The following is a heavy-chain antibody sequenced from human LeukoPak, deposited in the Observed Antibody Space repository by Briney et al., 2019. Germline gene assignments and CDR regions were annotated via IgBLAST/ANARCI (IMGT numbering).Heavy chain of an antibody. CDR2: IIPIFGIA. J-gene: IGHJ6*02. Sequence: SVKVSCKASGGTFSSYAISWVRQAPGQGLEWMGRIIPIFGIANYAQKFQGRVTITADKSTSTAYMELSSLRSEDTAVYYCAGVVVAATYYYYYGMDVWGQGTTVTDSS. CDR1: GGTFSSYA. D-gene: IGHD2-15*01. V-gene: IGHV1-69*04. CDR3: AGVVVAATYYYYYGMDV.